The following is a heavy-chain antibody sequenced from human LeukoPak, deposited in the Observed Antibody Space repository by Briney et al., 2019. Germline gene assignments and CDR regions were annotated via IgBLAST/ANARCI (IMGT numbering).Heavy chain of an antibody. J-gene: IGHJ4*02. CDR1: GFTFSSSG. D-gene: IGHD6-19*01. V-gene: IGHV3-30*18. CDR3: AKDAAGTLRYFDY. Sequence: GGSLRLSYAATGFTFSSSGMHWGGPAPGKGLPWVAVISYDGSNKYYADSVKGRFTISRDNSKNTLYLQMNSLRAEDTAVYYCAKDAAGTLRYFDYWGQGTLVTVSS. CDR2: ISYDGSNK.